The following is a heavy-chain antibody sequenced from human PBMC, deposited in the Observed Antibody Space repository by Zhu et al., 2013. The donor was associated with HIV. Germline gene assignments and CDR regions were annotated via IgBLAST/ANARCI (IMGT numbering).Heavy chain of an antibody. CDR3: ALRAGYSSGWYDY. V-gene: IGHV4-39*07. Sequence: QVQLQESGPGLVKPSETLSLTCTVSGGSISSSSYYWGWIRQPPGKGLEWIGSIYYSGSTYYNPSLKSRVTISVDTSKNQFSLKLSSVTAADTAVYYCALRAGYSSGWYDYWGQGTLVTVSS. CDR1: GGSISSSSYY. J-gene: IGHJ4*02. D-gene: IGHD6-19*01. CDR2: IYYSGST.